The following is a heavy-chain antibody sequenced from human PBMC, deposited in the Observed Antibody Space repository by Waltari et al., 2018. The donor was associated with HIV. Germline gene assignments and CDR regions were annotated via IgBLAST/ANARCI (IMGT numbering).Heavy chain of an antibody. CDR2: RNGKGDSS. V-gene: IGHV3-20*04. CDR1: GFTFEDYG. Sequence: EVYLVESGGGVVRPGESLRLSCVVSGFTFEDYGMTWVRRSPGKGLEGVSNRNGKGDSSNYADSVKGRFTISRDNAKDSLYLQMNSLRGEDTAFYYCARDSDGSGYDHWGRGTLVTVSS. D-gene: IGHD3-22*01. J-gene: IGHJ4*02. CDR3: ARDSDGSGYDH.